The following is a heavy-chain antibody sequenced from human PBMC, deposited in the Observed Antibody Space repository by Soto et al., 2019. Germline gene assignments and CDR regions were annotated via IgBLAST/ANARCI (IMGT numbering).Heavy chain of an antibody. CDR3: ARDLPSGYSSSWYGLSIPAAHKH. J-gene: IGHJ4*02. CDR1: GFTFSSYW. D-gene: IGHD6-13*01. V-gene: IGHV3-7*01. Sequence: GGSLRLSCAASGFTFSSYWMSWVRQAPGKGLEWVANIKQDGSEKYYVDSVKGRFTISRDNAKNSLYLQMNSLRAEDTAVYYCARDLPSGYSSSWYGLSIPAAHKHWGQGTLVTVSS. CDR2: IKQDGSEK.